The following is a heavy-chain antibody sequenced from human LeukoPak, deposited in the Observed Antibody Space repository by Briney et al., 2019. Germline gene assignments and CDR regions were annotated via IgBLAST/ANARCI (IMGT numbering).Heavy chain of an antibody. CDR2: INPNSGGT. CDR3: ARAAYYDFWSGYYLGSGDYYYGMDV. D-gene: IGHD3-3*01. Sequence: GASVTVSCKASGYTFTGYYMHWVRQAPGQGLEWMGRINPNSGGTNYAQKFQGRVTMTRDTPISTAYMELSRLRSDDTAVYYCARAAYYDFWSGYYLGSGDYYYGMDVWGQGTTVTVSS. V-gene: IGHV1-2*06. CDR1: GYTFTGYY. J-gene: IGHJ6*02.